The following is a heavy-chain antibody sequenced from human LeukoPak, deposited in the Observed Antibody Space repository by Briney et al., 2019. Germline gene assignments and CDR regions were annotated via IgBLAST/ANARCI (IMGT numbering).Heavy chain of an antibody. CDR2: INPNGGGT. Sequence: ASVKVSCKASGYTFTGYYMHWVRQAPGQGLEWMGRINPNGGGTNYAQKFQGRVTMTRDTSISTAYVELSRLRSDDTAVYYCARGIQLWYVWDYWGQGTLVTVSS. CDR1: GYTFTGYY. J-gene: IGHJ4*02. V-gene: IGHV1-2*06. D-gene: IGHD5-18*01. CDR3: ARGIQLWYVWDY.